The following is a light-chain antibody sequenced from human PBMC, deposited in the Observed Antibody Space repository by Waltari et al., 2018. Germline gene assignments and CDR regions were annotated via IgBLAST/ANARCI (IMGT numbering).Light chain of an antibody. J-gene: IGKJ2*01. CDR3: QQSYNAPYT. CDR2: VAS. V-gene: IGKV1-39*01. CDR1: QSISNY. Sequence: DIQMTQSPSSLPASVGDRVTITCRSSQSISNYLNWYQHKPGEAPKLLVYVASNLQRGVPSRFSGSGSETDFTLTISSLQLEDFATYYCQQSYNAPYTFGQ.